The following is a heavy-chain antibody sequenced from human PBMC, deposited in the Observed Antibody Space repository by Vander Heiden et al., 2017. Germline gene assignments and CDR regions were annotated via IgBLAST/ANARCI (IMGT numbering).Heavy chain of an antibody. V-gene: IGHV4-31*03. CDR1: VDSISSGGYY. CDR2: INYRGKT. D-gene: IGHD2-21*02. Sequence: QVQLQESGPGLVKPSQTLSLTCTVSVDSISSGGYYWPWLRQHPEKGLEWIGKINYRGKTFYKSPLNRRVTISAETSKNQVSLKLTSGTAAETAVYYCAKLGGGYCGGDCYSAYWGQGTLVTVSS. J-gene: IGHJ4*02. CDR3: AKLGGGYCGGDCYSAY.